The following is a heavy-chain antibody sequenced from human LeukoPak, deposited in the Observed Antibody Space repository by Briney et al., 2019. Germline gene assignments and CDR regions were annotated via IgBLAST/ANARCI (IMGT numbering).Heavy chain of an antibody. J-gene: IGHJ4*02. CDR3: AREKMKVTTTYYDFWSGYYWGTQDYFDY. V-gene: IGHV1-18*01. CDR2: ISAYNGNT. D-gene: IGHD3-3*01. Sequence: ASVKVSCKASGYTFTSYGISWVRQAPGQGLEWMGWISAYNGNTNYAQKLQGRATMTTDTSTSTAYMELRSLRSDDTAVYYCAREKMKVTTTYYDFWSGYYWGTQDYFDYWGQGTLVTVSS. CDR1: GYTFTSYG.